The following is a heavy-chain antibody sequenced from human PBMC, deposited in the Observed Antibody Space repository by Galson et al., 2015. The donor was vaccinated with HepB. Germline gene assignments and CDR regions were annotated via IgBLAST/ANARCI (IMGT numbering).Heavy chain of an antibody. CDR1: GFTFSSYW. V-gene: IGHV3-7*03. D-gene: IGHD3-10*01. Sequence: SLRLSCAASGFTFSSYWMNWVRQAPGKGLEWVAHINQDGSSNYYVDSANGRFTISRDNAKAAVYLQLDSLRAEDTAVYYCARRISLVRGIITKPDYYYGMDVWGQGTTVTVAS. CDR2: INQDGSSN. CDR3: ARRISLVRGIITKPDYYYGMDV. J-gene: IGHJ6*02.